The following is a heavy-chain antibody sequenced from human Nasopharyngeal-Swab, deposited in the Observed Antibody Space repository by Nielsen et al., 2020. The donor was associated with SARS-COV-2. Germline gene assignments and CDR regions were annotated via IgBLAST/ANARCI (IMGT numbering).Heavy chain of an antibody. D-gene: IGHD6-13*01. V-gene: IGHV5-51*01. J-gene: IGHJ6*02. CDR1: GSSFTSYW. Sequence: GGSLRLSCKGSGSSFTSYWIGWVRQLPGKGLEWMGIIYPGDSDTRYSPSFQGQVTISADKSISTAYLQWSSLKASDTAMYYCARQYSSSWYVYYGMDVWGQGTTVTVSS. CDR2: IYPGDSDT. CDR3: ARQYSSSWYVYYGMDV.